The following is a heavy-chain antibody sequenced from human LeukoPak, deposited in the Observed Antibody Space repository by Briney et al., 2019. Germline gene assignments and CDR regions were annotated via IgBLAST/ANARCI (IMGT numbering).Heavy chain of an antibody. CDR3: ARIRCGHTGDICYNH. D-gene: IGHD2-8*02. CDR1: GVSFNAYY. V-gene: IGHV4-34*01. J-gene: IGHJ5*02. CDR2: VSPGGYI. Sequence: SETLSLTCTVFGVSFNAYYWSWIRQSPGKGLEWIGEVSPGGYIKYNPSLKSRVTISVDTSESQLSLRLSSVTAADTAMYYCARIRCGHTGDICYNHWAQGTLVTVSS.